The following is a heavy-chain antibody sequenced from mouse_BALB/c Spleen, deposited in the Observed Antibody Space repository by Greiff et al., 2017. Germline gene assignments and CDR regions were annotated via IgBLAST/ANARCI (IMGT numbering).Heavy chain of an antibody. Sequence: EVHLVESGGGLVKPGGSLKLSCAASGFTFSDYYMYWVRQTPEKRLEWVATISDGGSYTYYPDSVKGRFTISRDNAKNNLYLQMSSLKSEDTAMYYCARAQGYAMDYWGQGTSVTVSS. CDR1: GFTFSDYY. V-gene: IGHV5-4*02. CDR2: ISDGGSYT. CDR3: ARAQGYAMDY. J-gene: IGHJ4*01.